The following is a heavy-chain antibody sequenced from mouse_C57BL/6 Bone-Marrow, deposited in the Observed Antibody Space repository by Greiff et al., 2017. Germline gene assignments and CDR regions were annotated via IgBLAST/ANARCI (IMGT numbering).Heavy chain of an antibody. J-gene: IGHJ1*03. V-gene: IGHV5-17*01. CDR1: GFTFSDYG. Sequence: EVKLMESGGGLVKPGGSLKLSCAASGFTFSDYGMHWVRQAPEKGLEWVAYISSGSSTIYYADTVKGRFTISRDNAKNTLFLQRTSLRSEDTAMYYCARHGYFDVWGTGTTVTVSS. CDR2: ISSGSSTI. CDR3: ARHGYFDV.